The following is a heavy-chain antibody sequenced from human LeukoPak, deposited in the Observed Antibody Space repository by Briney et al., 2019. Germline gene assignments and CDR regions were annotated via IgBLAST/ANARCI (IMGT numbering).Heavy chain of an antibody. J-gene: IGHJ4*02. Sequence: PSETLSLTCDVYGGSLSGYYWSWVRQYPGKGLEWIGEINHSGSTKYNPSLKSRVTMSVDTSKNQFSLKLSSVTAADTAVYYCARVSSGWYPVDYWGQGTLVTVSS. CDR3: ARVSSGWYPVDY. D-gene: IGHD6-19*01. CDR1: GGSLSGYY. V-gene: IGHV4-34*01. CDR2: INHSGST.